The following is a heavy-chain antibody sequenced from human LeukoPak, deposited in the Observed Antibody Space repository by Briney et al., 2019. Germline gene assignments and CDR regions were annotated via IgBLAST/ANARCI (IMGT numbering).Heavy chain of an antibody. V-gene: IGHV3-15*01. J-gene: IGHJ4*02. CDR1: GFIVSSNY. CDR2: IKSNTDGGTT. CDR3: TTGGYGGQFDH. Sequence: GGSLRLSCAASGFIVSSNYMSWVRQAPGKGLEWVGRIKSNTDGGTTDYAAPVKGRFTISKDDSKNTLYLQMNSLKTEDTAVYYCTTGGYGGQFDHWGQGTLVTV. D-gene: IGHD5-12*01.